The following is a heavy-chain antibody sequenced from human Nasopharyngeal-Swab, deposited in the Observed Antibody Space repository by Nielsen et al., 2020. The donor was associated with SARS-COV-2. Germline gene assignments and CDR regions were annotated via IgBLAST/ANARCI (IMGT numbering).Heavy chain of an antibody. J-gene: IGHJ6*02. Sequence: SVKVSCKPSVGTFSSYAISWVRQAPGQGLAWLGGIIPIFGTANYAQKFQGRVTITADESTSTAYVELSSLRSEGTAVYYCARSRTYYDILTGSPVYYYYYGMDVWGQGTTVTVSS. CDR1: VGTFSSYA. V-gene: IGHV1-69*01. CDR2: IIPIFGTA. D-gene: IGHD3-9*01. CDR3: ARSRTYYDILTGSPVYYYYYGMDV.